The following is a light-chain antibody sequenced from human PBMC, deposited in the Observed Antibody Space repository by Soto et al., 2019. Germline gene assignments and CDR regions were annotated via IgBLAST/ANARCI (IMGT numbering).Light chain of an antibody. CDR1: QSVANN. CDR3: QQYNSWLWT. Sequence: EIVMTQSPTTLSVSPGERATLSCRASQSVANNLAWYQQKPGQAPRLLMYGASTRATGIPARFSGSGSGTEFTLIISSLQSEDSAVYYCQQYNSWLWTFGQGTKV. J-gene: IGKJ1*01. CDR2: GAS. V-gene: IGKV3-15*01.